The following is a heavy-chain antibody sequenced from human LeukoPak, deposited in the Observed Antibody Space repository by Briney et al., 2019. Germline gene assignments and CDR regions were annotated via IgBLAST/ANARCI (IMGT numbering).Heavy chain of an antibody. D-gene: IGHD4-11*01. CDR3: ARALMTTVPYFDY. CDR1: GFTFSSYW. V-gene: IGHV3-21*01. Sequence: GGSLRLSCAASGFTFSSYWMHWVRQAPGKGLVWVSSISSSSSYIYYADSVKGRFTISRDNAKNSLYLQMNSLRAEDTAVYYCARALMTTVPYFDYWGQGTLVTVSS. CDR2: ISSSSSYI. J-gene: IGHJ4*02.